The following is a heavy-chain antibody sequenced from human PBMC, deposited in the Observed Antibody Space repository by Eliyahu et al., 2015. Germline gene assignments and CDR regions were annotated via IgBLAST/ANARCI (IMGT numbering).Heavy chain of an antibody. CDR2: ISYDGSNK. J-gene: IGHJ5*02. D-gene: IGHD3-16*01. V-gene: IGHV3-30*03. CDR1: GFTFSSYG. CDR3: FGWGRRDNWFDP. Sequence: QVQLVESGGGVVQPGRSLRLSXAASGFTFSSYGMHWVRQAPGKGLEWVAVISYDGSNKYYADSVKGRFTISRDNSKNTLYLQMNSLRAEDTAVYYCFGWGRRDNWFDPWGQGTLVTVSS.